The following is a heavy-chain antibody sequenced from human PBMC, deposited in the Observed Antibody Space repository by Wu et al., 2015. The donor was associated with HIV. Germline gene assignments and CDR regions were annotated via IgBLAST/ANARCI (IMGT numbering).Heavy chain of an antibody. CDR3: VRVRDSSGYYDDYFDY. Sequence: QVQLLQSGGEVKKPGASVEVSCKAFGYTFTSYGITWVRQAPGQGLEWMGWISVHKGKTKYAQKFQGRVTMTTDTSTKTAYMELRSLRSDDTAVYFXVRVRDSSGYYDDYFDYWGQGTLVTVSS. CDR1: GYTFTSYG. V-gene: IGHV1-18*01. D-gene: IGHD3-22*01. J-gene: IGHJ4*02. CDR2: ISVHKGKT.